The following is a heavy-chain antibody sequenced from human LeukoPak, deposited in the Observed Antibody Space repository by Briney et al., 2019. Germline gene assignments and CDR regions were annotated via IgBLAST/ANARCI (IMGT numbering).Heavy chain of an antibody. CDR3: ARAQYYYDSSGYYYFDY. CDR1: GFTFSSYS. D-gene: IGHD3-22*01. CDR2: ISSSSSYI. V-gene: IGHV3-21*01. Sequence: GGSLRLSCAASGFTFSSYSMNWVRQAPGKGLEWASSISSSSSYIYYADSVKGRFTISRDNAKNSLYLQMNSLRAEDTAVYYCARAQYYYDSSGYYYFDYWGQGTLVTVSS. J-gene: IGHJ4*02.